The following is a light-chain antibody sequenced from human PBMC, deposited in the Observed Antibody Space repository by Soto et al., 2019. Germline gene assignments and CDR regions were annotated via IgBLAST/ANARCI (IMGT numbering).Light chain of an antibody. J-gene: IGLJ1*01. Sequence: QSVLPQPASVSWSPGDAITISCTGTISDFVVYNYVSWYQQHPGKAPKLMIYGVSNRPSGVSNRFSGSKSGNTASLTISGLQADDEADYYCSSHTISSALKVFGTGTKVTAL. CDR1: ISDFVVYNY. CDR2: GVS. V-gene: IGLV2-14*01. CDR3: SSHTISSALKV.